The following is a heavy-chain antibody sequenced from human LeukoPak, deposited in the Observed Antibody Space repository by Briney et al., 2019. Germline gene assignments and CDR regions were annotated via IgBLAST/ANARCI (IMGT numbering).Heavy chain of an antibody. CDR1: GGSFSGYY. Sequence: PSETLSLTCAVYGGSFSGYYWSWIRQPPGKGLEWIGEINHSGSTNYNPSLKSRATISVDTSKNQFSLKLSSVTAADTAVYYCARSSVGYYYGSGSYRAYFDYRGQGTLVTVSS. V-gene: IGHV4-34*01. CDR2: INHSGST. J-gene: IGHJ4*02. CDR3: ARSSVGYYYGSGSYRAYFDY. D-gene: IGHD3-10*01.